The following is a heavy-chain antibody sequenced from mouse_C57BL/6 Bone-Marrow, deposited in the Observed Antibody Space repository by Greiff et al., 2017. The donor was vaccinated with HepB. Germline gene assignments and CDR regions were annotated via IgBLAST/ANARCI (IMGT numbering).Heavy chain of an antibody. CDR3: TRYDYAWFAY. CDR2: IDPETGGT. V-gene: IGHV1-15*01. CDR1: GYTFTDYE. D-gene: IGHD2-4*01. J-gene: IGHJ3*01. Sequence: VKLQQSGAELVRPGASVTLSCKASGYTFTDYEMHWVKQTPVHGLEWIGAIDPETGGTAYNQKFKGKAILTADKSSSTAYMELRSLTSEDSAVYYCTRYDYAWFAYGGQGTLVTVSA.